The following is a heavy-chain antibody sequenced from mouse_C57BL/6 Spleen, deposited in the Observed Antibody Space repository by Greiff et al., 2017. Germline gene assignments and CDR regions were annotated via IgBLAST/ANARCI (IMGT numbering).Heavy chain of an antibody. CDR3: ARPGQLRPPYAMDY. CDR2: ISSGSSTI. D-gene: IGHD3-2*02. J-gene: IGHJ4*01. Sequence: EVQLVESGGGLVKPGRSLKLSCAASGFTFSDYGMHWVRQAPEKGLEWVAYISSGSSTIYYADTVKGRFTISRDNAKNTLFLQMTSLRSEDTAMYYCARPGQLRPPYAMDYWGQGTSVTVSS. V-gene: IGHV5-17*01. CDR1: GFTFSDYG.